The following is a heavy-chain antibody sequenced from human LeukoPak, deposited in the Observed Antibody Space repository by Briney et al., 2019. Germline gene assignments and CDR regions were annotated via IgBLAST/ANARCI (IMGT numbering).Heavy chain of an antibody. CDR1: GGSISSGGYY. V-gene: IGHV4-31*03. J-gene: IGHJ4*02. D-gene: IGHD1-20*01. CDR3: ARETQLTGTTDY. Sequence: SETLSLTCTASGGSISSGGYYWSWIRQHPGKDLEWIGYIYYSGSTYYNPSLKSRVTISVDTSKNQFSLKPSSVTAADTAVYYCARETQLTGTTDYWGQGTLVTVSS. CDR2: IYYSGST.